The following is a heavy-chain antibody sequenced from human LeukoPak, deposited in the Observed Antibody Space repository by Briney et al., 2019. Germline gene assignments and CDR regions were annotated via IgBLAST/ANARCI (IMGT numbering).Heavy chain of an antibody. V-gene: IGHV3-11*01. CDR1: GFIFTDYY. CDR3: VRGTNTYRY. Sequence: GGSLRLSCAASGFIFTDYYMSWIRQAPGKGLEWVSSINSGGSTTYYADPVKGRFTISRDNAKNSLYLQMNSLRAEDSAVYYCVRGTNTYRYWGQGILVTVSS. CDR2: INSGGSTT. D-gene: IGHD2/OR15-2a*01. J-gene: IGHJ4*02.